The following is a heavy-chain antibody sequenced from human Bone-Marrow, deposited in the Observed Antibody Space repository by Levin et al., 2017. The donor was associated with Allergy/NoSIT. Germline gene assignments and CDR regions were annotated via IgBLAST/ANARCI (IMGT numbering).Heavy chain of an antibody. D-gene: IGHD1/OR15-1a*01. J-gene: IGHJ4*02. Sequence: SETLSLTCTVSGGSISSGGNYWSWIRQQPGTGLEWIWYIYHSGNTYYNPSLKSRVMISVDTSKNQFSLKVSSVTAADTAVYYCTREDGSTIDYWGQGILVTVSS. CDR3: TREDGSTIDY. CDR2: IYHSGNT. CDR1: GGSISSGGNY. V-gene: IGHV4-31*03.